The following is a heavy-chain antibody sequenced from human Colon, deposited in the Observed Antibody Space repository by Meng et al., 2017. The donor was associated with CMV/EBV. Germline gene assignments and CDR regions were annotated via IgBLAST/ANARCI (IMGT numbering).Heavy chain of an antibody. V-gene: IGHV3-21*01. J-gene: IGHJ4*02. CDR2: ISSSSSYI. D-gene: IGHD3-3*01. CDR1: GFTFSSYS. Sequence: GGSLRLSCAACGFTFSSYSMNWVRQAPGKGLEWVSSISSSSSYIYYADTVKGRFTISRDKAKNSLYLQMNSLRAEDTAVYYCARSWSGYTYYFDYWGQGTLVTVSS. CDR3: ARSWSGYTYYFDY.